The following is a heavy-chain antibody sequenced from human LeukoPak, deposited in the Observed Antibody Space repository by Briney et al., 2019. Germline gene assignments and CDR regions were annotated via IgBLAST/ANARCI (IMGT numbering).Heavy chain of an antibody. CDR1: GYSFTNYG. CDR2: ISAHNGNT. V-gene: IGHV1-18*01. CDR3: ARDHIYASRGGSFDY. J-gene: IGHJ4*02. D-gene: IGHD3-22*01. Sequence: GASVKVSCKASGYSFTNYGISWVRQAPGQGLEWMGWISAHNGNTNYAQKLQGRVTMTTDTSTSTAYMELRTLRSDDTAVYYCARDHIYASRGGSFDYWGQGTLVTVSS.